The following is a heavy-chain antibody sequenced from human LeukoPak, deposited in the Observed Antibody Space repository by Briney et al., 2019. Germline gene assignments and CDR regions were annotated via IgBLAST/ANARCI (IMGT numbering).Heavy chain of an antibody. CDR2: IYYSGST. Sequence: SETLSLTCAVSGDSISSSSYSWGWIRQPPGKGLEWIGSIYYSGSTYYNVSLKSRVTTSIDTSKNQFSLKLSSVTAADTAVYYCARERYFGYYSRPGAFDIWGQGTMVTVSS. J-gene: IGHJ3*02. CDR3: ARERYFGYYSRPGAFDI. V-gene: IGHV4-39*02. CDR1: GDSISSSSYS. D-gene: IGHD3-9*01.